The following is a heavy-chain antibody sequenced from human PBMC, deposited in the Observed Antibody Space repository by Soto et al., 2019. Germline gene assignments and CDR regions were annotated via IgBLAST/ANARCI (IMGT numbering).Heavy chain of an antibody. D-gene: IGHD6-25*01. J-gene: IGHJ6*02. CDR2: IYYSGST. CDR1: GGSISSGDHY. V-gene: IGHV4-30-4*01. Sequence: QVQLQESGPGLVKPSQTLSLSCTVSGGSISSGDHYWSWIRQPPGKGLEWIGYIYYSGSTYYNPSLKSRVTISTDTSKNQFPLQLSSVTAADTAVYYCVRERPAQDYYYYYGMDVWGQGTTVTVS. CDR3: VRERPAQDYYYYYGMDV.